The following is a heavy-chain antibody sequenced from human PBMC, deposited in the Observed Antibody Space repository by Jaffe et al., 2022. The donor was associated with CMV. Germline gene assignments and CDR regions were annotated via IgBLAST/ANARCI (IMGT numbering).Heavy chain of an antibody. Sequence: QVQLVQSGAEVKKPGASVKVSCKASGYTFTGYYMHWVRQAPGQGLEWMGWINPNSGGTNYAQKFQGRVTMTRDTSISTAYMELSRLRSDDTAVYYCARICLYYDILTGLRGWFDPWGQGTLVTVSS. J-gene: IGHJ5*02. CDR2: INPNSGGT. CDR3: ARICLYYDILTGLRGWFDP. CDR1: GYTFTGYY. V-gene: IGHV1-2*02. D-gene: IGHD3-9*01.